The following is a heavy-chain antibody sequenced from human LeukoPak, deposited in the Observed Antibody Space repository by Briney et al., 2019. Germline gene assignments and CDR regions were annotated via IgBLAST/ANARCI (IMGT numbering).Heavy chain of an antibody. CDR3: ARGRDDYNYYFDY. CDR1: GGTFSSYA. V-gene: IGHV1-69*13. CDR2: IIPIFGTA. J-gene: IGHJ4*02. Sequence: ASVKVSCKASGGTFSSYAISWVRQAPGQGLEWMGGIIPIFGTANYAQKFQGRVTITADESKSTAYMELSSLRSEDTAVYYCARGRDDYNYYFDYWGQGTLLTVSS. D-gene: IGHD5-24*01.